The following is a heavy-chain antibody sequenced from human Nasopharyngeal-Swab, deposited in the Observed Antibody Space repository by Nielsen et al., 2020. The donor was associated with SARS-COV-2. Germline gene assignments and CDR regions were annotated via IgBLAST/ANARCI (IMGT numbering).Heavy chain of an antibody. J-gene: IGHJ4*02. D-gene: IGHD3-10*01. CDR2: MNPNTGNT. CDR1: GYTFTSYD. CDR3: ARVLGFGETGGDY. V-gene: IGHV1-8*01. Sequence: ASVKVSCKASGYTFTSYDINWMRQATGQGLEWMGWMNPNTGNTGFAQKLQGRVTMTTDTSTSTAYMELRSLRSDDTAVYYCARVLGFGETGGDYWGQGTLVTVSS.